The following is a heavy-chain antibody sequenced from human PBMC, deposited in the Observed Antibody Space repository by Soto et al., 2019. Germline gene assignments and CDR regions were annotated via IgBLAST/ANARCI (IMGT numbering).Heavy chain of an antibody. CDR3: ARGDYDFWSDYSPAPSYFDY. D-gene: IGHD3-3*01. V-gene: IGHV4-59*01. CDR2: IYYSGST. CDR1: GGSISSYY. Sequence: PSETLSLTCTVSGGSISSYYWSWIRQPPGKGLEWIGYIYYSGSTNYNPSLKSRVTISVDTSKNQFSLKLSSVTAADTAVYYCARGDYDFWSDYSPAPSYFDYWGQGTLVTVSS. J-gene: IGHJ4*02.